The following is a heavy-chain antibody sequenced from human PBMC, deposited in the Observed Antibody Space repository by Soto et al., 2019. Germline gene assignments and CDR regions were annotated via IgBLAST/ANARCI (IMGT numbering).Heavy chain of an antibody. CDR1: CDSIGTYC. CDR2: IYYSGST. J-gene: IGHJ6*02. Sequence: PSETLSLTCTVSCDSIGTYCWNWLRQPPGKGLEWIGYIYYSGSTYYNPSLKSRVTISVDTSKNQFSLKLSSVTAADTAVYYCARGTVTTYYYYYYGMDVWGQGTTVTVSS. D-gene: IGHD4-17*01. V-gene: IGHV4-59*06. CDR3: ARGTVTTYYYYYYGMDV.